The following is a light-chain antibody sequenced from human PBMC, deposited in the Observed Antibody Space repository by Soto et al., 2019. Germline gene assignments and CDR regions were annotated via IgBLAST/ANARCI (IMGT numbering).Light chain of an antibody. J-gene: IGLJ3*02. CDR3: CSYAGSGTWV. CDR2: EGS. Sequence: QSVLTQPASVSGSPGQSITISCTGTSSDVGSYNLVSWCQQHPGKAPKLMIYEGSKRPSGVSNRFSVSESGNTASLTISGLQAEDEADYYCCSYAGSGTWVFGGVTKVTVL. V-gene: IGLV2-23*01. CDR1: SSDVGSYNL.